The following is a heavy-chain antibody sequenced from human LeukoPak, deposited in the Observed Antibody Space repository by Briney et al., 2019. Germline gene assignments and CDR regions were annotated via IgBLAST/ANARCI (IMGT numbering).Heavy chain of an antibody. CDR3: ARGGSPTLGY. CDR2: INPNNGAT. V-gene: IGHV1-2*02. CDR1: GYTFTGYY. D-gene: IGHD1-26*01. J-gene: IGHJ4*02. Sequence: ASVKVSCKASGYTFTGYYMHWVRQAPGQGLEWMGWINPNNGATTYAQKFQGRVTVTRDTSISTAYMELSSLKSDDTAVYYCARGGSPTLGYWGQGTLVTVSS.